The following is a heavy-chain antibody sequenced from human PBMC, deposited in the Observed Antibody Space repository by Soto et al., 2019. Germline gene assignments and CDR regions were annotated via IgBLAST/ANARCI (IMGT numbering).Heavy chain of an antibody. V-gene: IGHV3-33*01. CDR3: ARDLVGPIDY. CDR1: QFTFSTYG. CDR2: IWYDGSNK. Sequence: VGSLRLSCAASQFTFSTYGMHWFRQAPGKGLEWVAVIWYDGSNKYYADSVKGRFTISRDNSKNTLYLQRNSLRAEDTAVYYCARDLVGPIDYWGQGTLVTVSS. J-gene: IGHJ4*02. D-gene: IGHD1-26*01.